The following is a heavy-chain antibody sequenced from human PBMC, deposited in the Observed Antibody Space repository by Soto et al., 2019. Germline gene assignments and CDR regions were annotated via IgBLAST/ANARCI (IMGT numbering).Heavy chain of an antibody. V-gene: IGHV4-59*01. D-gene: IGHD2-2*01. CDR1: GGSISSYY. Sequence: QVQLQESGPGLVKPSETLSLTCTVSGGSISSYYWCWFRQPPGRVLQWIGYIYYSGSNNYNPSLQSRVTISVATVKNQFSLKLSSVTAADTSVYYCAREGCSSTSCDPPDYYYGMDVWGQGPTVTVSS. CDR2: IYYSGSN. J-gene: IGHJ6*02. CDR3: AREGCSSTSCDPPDYYYGMDV.